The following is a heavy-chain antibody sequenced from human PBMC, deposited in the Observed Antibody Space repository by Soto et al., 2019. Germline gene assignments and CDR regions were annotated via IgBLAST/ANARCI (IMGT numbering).Heavy chain of an antibody. V-gene: IGHV3-15*01. CDR2: IKSNSDGATT. CDR1: GFTSSDAW. J-gene: IGHJ6*02. Sequence: GGSLRLSCAASGFTSSDAWMSWVRQAPGKGLEWVGRIKSNSDGATTDYAAPVKGRFTISRDDSTNMLYLQMSSLKTEDTAVYYCATGDRAMVRVSYYSSYYSMDVWGQGTTVTVSS. D-gene: IGHD5-18*01. CDR3: ATGDRAMVRVSYYSSYYSMDV.